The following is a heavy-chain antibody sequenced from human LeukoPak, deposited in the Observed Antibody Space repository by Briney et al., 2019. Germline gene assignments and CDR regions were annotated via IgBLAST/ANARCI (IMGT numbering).Heavy chain of an antibody. J-gene: IGHJ4*02. CDR1: GFTFSSIP. CDR3: ARAWTGGSGTYYNDY. Sequence: GGSLRLSCAASGFTFSSIPMHWVRQAPGKGLEYVSAISSGGNTSYYASSVKVRITISRDNSKTPLYLLMGSLRAEDMAVYYCARAWTGGSGTYYNDYWGQGALVTVSS. D-gene: IGHD3-10*01. V-gene: IGHV3-64*01. CDR2: ISSGGNTS.